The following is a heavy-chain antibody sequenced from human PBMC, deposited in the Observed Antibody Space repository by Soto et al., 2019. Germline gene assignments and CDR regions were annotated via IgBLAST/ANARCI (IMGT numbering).Heavy chain of an antibody. D-gene: IGHD6-19*01. CDR3: VTSRVSIAVAGETEYYFDY. CDR2: VNPNSGGT. Sequence: ASVKVSCKAPGYTFTGYYIHWVRQAPGQGLEWMGWVNPNSGGTNYAQKFQGWVTMTRDTSISTAYMELSRLRSDDTAVYYCVTSRVSIAVAGETEYYFDYWGQGTLVTVSS. J-gene: IGHJ4*02. CDR1: GYTFTGYY. V-gene: IGHV1-2*04.